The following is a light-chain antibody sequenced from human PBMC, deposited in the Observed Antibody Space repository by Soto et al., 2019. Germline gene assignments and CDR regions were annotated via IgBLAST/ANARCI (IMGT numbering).Light chain of an antibody. CDR2: DAS. J-gene: IGKJ1*01. V-gene: IGKV1-5*01. CDR1: QSISNW. CDR3: QHYNSFSLT. Sequence: DIQMTQSPSTLSASVGYRVTFTCRASQSISNWLAWYQQKPGKAPKLLIYDASTLEGGVPSRFRGSGSGTEFTLTINNLQTDDFATYYCQHYNSFSLTFGPGTEVDIK.